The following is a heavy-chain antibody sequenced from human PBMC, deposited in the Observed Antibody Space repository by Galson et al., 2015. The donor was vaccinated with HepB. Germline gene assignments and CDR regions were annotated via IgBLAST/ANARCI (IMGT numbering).Heavy chain of an antibody. CDR2: ISAGSTTI. J-gene: IGHJ6*02. V-gene: IGHV3-48*01. CDR1: GVTTPSYS. Sequence: SLRLSCAASGVTTPSYSMNWVRKAPGKGLEWLAYISAGSTTIYYAASVKGRFTISRDNAKNFLYLHMNSLRGEDTAVYYCARNPASYDYYNMDVWGHGTTVTVSS. CDR3: ARNPASYDYYNMDV.